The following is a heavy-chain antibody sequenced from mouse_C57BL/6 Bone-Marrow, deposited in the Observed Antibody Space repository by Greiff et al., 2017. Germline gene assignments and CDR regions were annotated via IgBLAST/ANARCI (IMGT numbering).Heavy chain of an antibody. Sequence: DVKLVESGGGLVKPGGSLKLSCAASGFTFSDYGMPWVRQAPEKGLEWVAYISGGSSTIYYADTVKGRFTISRDNAKSTLFLQMTRLRAEDTAMYYCARPSTEGAMDDWGQGTSVTVSS. CDR3: ARPSTEGAMDD. J-gene: IGHJ4*01. V-gene: IGHV5-17*01. CDR2: ISGGSSTI. CDR1: GFTFSDYG. D-gene: IGHD1-1*01.